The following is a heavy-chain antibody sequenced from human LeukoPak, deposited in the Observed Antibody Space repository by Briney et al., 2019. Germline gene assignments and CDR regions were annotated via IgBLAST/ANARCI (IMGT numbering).Heavy chain of an antibody. V-gene: IGHV3-23*01. D-gene: IGHD6-13*01. Sequence: TGGSLRLSCAASGFTFSSYAMSWVRQAPGKGLEWVSAISGSGGSTYYADSVKGRFTISRDNAKNSLYLQMNSLRAEDTAVYYCASGTGYSSSWSGYWGQGTLVTVSS. CDR2: ISGSGGST. J-gene: IGHJ4*02. CDR1: GFTFSSYA. CDR3: ASGTGYSSSWSGY.